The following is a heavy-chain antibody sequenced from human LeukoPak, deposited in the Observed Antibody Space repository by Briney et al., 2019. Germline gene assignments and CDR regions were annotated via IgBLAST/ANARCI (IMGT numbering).Heavy chain of an antibody. CDR1: GITFSSFG. J-gene: IGHJ3*02. CDR2: IRYHGSKK. V-gene: IGHV3-30*02. CDR3: AKDSLGDSNASDI. D-gene: IGHD3-10*01. Sequence: PGGSLRLSCVVSGITFSSFGMHWVRQAPGKGLEWVAFIRYHGSKKYYADSVKGRFTISRDNSKNTVYVQMRSLRAEDTAVYCCAKDSLGDSNASDIWGQPPMVTVPS.